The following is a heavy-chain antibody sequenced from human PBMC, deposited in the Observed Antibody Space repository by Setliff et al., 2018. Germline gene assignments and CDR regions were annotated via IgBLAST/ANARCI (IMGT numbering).Heavy chain of an antibody. CDR2: FDPEDGET. CDR3: ARVRRELVDY. D-gene: IGHD1-26*01. Sequence: ASVKVSCKVSGYTLTELSMHWVRQAPGKGLEWMGGFDPEDGETIYAQKFQGRVTVTTDTSTSTAYMELRSLRSDDTAVYYCARVRRELVDYWGQGTLVTVSS. J-gene: IGHJ4*02. V-gene: IGHV1-24*01. CDR1: GYTLTELS.